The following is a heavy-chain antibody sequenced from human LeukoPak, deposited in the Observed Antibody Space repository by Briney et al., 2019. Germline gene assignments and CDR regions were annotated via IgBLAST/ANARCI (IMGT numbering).Heavy chain of an antibody. V-gene: IGHV3-23*01. CDR2: ISGSGGST. Sequence: ETLSLTCTVSGGSISSYYWSWIRQPPGKGLEWVSAISGSGGSTYYADSVKGRFTISRDNSKNTLYLQMNSLRAEDTAVYYCAKDRDYDFWSGYNPSFDYWGQGTLVTVSS. J-gene: IGHJ4*02. CDR3: AKDRDYDFWSGYNPSFDY. CDR1: GGSISSYY. D-gene: IGHD3-3*01.